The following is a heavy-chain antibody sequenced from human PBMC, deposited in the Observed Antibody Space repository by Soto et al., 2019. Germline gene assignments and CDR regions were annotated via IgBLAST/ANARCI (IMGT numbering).Heavy chain of an antibody. CDR2: INAGNGNT. CDR3: ARIRAMVRGVPDYYYGMDV. Sequence: ASVKVSCKASGYTFTSNSIGWVRQAPGQRLEWMGWINAGNGNTKDSQKFQGRVTITRDTSASTAYMELSSLRSEDTAVYYCARIRAMVRGVPDYYYGMDVWGQGTTVTVSS. CDR1: GYTFTSNS. D-gene: IGHD3-10*01. V-gene: IGHV1-3*01. J-gene: IGHJ6*02.